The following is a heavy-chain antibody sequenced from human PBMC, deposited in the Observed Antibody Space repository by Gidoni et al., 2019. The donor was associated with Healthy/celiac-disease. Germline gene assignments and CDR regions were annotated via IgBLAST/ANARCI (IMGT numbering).Heavy chain of an antibody. Sequence: QVQLQQWGAGLLKPSETLSLTCAVYGGSFSGYYWSWIRQPPGKGLEWIGEINHSGSTNYNPSLKSRVTISVDTSKNQFSLKLSSVTAADTAVYYCARWWYYGMDVWGQGTTVTVSS. CDR2: INHSGST. V-gene: IGHV4-34*01. CDR3: ARWWYYGMDV. D-gene: IGHD2-15*01. J-gene: IGHJ6*02. CDR1: GGSFSGYY.